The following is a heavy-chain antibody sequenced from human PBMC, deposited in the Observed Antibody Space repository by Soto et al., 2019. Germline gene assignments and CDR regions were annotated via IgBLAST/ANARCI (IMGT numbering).Heavy chain of an antibody. Sequence: QVQLVQSGAEVKKPGASVKVSCKASGYTFTSYDINWVRQATGQGLEWMGWMNPNRGNTGYAQKFQGRVTMTRNTYISTAYMELSSLRSEDTAVYYCARGINYYASGDDAFDIWGQGTMVTVSS. CDR2: MNPNRGNT. V-gene: IGHV1-8*01. J-gene: IGHJ3*02. CDR3: ARGINYYASGDDAFDI. D-gene: IGHD3-10*01. CDR1: GYTFTSYD.